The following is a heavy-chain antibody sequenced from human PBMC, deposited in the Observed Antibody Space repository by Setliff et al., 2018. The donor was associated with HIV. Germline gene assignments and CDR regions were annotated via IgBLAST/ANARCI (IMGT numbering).Heavy chain of an antibody. Sequence: SETLSLTCAVSGGSISSGGYSWSWIRQPPGKGLEWIGYIYHSGSTYYNPSLKGRVTISVDRSKNQFSLKLSSVTAADTAVYYCARVNYYDSSGYRNWFDPWGQGTLVTVSS. CDR1: GGSISSGGYS. CDR3: ARVNYYDSSGYRNWFDP. J-gene: IGHJ5*02. V-gene: IGHV4-30-2*01. D-gene: IGHD3-22*01. CDR2: IYHSGST.